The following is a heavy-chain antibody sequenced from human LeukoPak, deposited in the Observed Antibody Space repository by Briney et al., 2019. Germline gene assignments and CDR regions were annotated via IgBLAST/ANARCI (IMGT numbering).Heavy chain of an antibody. CDR1: GGSISSSTYY. V-gene: IGHV4-39*01. CDR2: IYYTGST. CDR3: TRRLASGTYRPDY. Sequence: KTSETLSLTCTVYGGSISSSTYYWGWIRQPPGKGLEWIGTIYYTGSTYYNPSLQSRVTISVDTSKNQFSLKLSSVTAADMAVYYCTRRLASGTYRPDYWGQGTLVTVSS. J-gene: IGHJ4*02. D-gene: IGHD3-10*01.